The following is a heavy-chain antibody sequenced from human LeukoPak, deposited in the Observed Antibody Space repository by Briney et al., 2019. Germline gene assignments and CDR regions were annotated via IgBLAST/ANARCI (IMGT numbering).Heavy chain of an antibody. Sequence: SGTLSLTCAVSGGSISSSNWWSWVRQPPGKGLEWIGEIYHSGSTNYNPSLRSRVTISVDTSKNQFSLKLSSVTAADTAVYYCAREGTSSWSFQPFDYWGQGIQVTVSS. CDR2: IYHSGST. CDR1: GGSISSSNW. CDR3: AREGTSSWSFQPFDY. V-gene: IGHV4-4*02. D-gene: IGHD6-13*01. J-gene: IGHJ4*02.